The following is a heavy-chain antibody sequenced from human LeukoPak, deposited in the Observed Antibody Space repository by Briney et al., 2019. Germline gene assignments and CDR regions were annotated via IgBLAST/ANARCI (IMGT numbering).Heavy chain of an antibody. CDR3: AKSIGLVVVVMGY. J-gene: IGHJ4*02. CDR1: GFTFSSYA. CDR2: IRGSGGST. V-gene: IGHV3-23*01. Sequence: GGSLRLSCAASGFTFSSYAMGCVRQAAGKGLEWVSAIRGSGGSTYYADSVKGQFTISRDNSKSTLYLQTHRPRAEDTALYSCAKSIGLVVVVMGYWGQGTLVTVSS. D-gene: IGHD3-22*01.